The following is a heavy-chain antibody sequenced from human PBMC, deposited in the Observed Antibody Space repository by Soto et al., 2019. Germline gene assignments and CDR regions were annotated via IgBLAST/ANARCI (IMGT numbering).Heavy chain of an antibody. CDR3: ARHPERIAQIGWFDP. CDR1: GFTFSSYS. Sequence: PGVSLRLSCAASGFTFSSYSMNWVRQAPGKGLEWVSYISSSSSTIYYADSVKGRFTISRDNAKNSLYLQMNSLRAEDTAVYYCARHPERIAQIGWFDPWGQGT. J-gene: IGHJ5*02. V-gene: IGHV3-48*01. D-gene: IGHD6-13*01. CDR2: ISSSSSTI.